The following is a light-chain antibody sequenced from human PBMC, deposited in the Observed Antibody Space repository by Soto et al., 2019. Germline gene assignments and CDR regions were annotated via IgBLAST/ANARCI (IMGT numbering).Light chain of an antibody. J-gene: IGKJ4*01. Sequence: EIVMTQTPATLSVSPGERATLSCRASQSVSSNLAWYQHKPGQAASLLIHGASTRATGIPARFSGSGSGTEFTLTISSLQSEDFAVYYCQQYNKWPLTFDGGTKVEIK. V-gene: IGKV3-15*01. CDR2: GAS. CDR3: QQYNKWPLT. CDR1: QSVSSN.